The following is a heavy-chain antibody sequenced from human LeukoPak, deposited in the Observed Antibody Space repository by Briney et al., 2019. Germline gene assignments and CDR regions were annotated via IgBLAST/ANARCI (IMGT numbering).Heavy chain of an antibody. CDR2: ISAYNGNT. D-gene: IGHD3-22*01. Sequence: GASVKVSCKASGYTFTSYGISWVQQAPGQGLEWMGWISAYNGNTNYAQKLQGRVTMTTDTSTSTAYMELRSLRSDDTAVYYCAIVTYYYDSSGYLDYWGQGTLVTVSS. CDR1: GYTFTSYG. J-gene: IGHJ4*02. CDR3: AIVTYYYDSSGYLDY. V-gene: IGHV1-18*01.